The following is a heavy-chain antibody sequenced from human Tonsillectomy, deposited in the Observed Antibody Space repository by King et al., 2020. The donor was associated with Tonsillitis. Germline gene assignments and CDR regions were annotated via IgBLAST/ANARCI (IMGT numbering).Heavy chain of an antibody. V-gene: IGHV4-59*01. Sequence: VQLQESGPGLVKPSETLSLTCTVSGGSISSYYWSWIRQPPGKGLEWIGYIYYSGSTNYNPSLKSRVTISVDTSKNQFSLKLSSVTAADTAVNYCARGVGRFYGDYAPDYNYGMDVWGQGTTVTVSS. J-gene: IGHJ6*02. CDR3: ARGVGRFYGDYAPDYNYGMDV. CDR1: GGSISSYY. CDR2: IYYSGST. D-gene: IGHD4-17*01.